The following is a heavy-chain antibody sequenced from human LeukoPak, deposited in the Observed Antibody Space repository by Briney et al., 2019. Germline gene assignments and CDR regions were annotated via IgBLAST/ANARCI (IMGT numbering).Heavy chain of an antibody. V-gene: IGHV3-7*01. J-gene: IGHJ5*02. Sequence: PGGSLRLSCEFSGIIFSTYAMNWVRQAPGKRRECVANIKEDGSEQFYVDSVKGRFTVSRDNAKNSLYLEMNSLRAEDTAIYYCSTLRNNWFDPWGQGTLVTVSS. CDR3: STLRNNWFDP. CDR1: GIIFSTYA. D-gene: IGHD2-21*01. CDR2: IKEDGSEQ.